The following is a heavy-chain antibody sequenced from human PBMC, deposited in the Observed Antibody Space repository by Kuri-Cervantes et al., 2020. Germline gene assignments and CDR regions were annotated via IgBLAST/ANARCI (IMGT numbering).Heavy chain of an antibody. CDR1: GFTVSSNY. V-gene: IGHV3-66*03. Sequence: GESLKISCAASGFTVSSNYMSWVRQAPGKGLEWVSVIYSCGSTYYADSVKGRFTISRDNAKNSMFLQMNSLRVEDTAVYYCARSIRISAPGNYDSWGQGTLVTVSS. CDR3: ARSIRISAPGNYDS. D-gene: IGHD6-13*01. CDR2: IYSCGST. J-gene: IGHJ4*02.